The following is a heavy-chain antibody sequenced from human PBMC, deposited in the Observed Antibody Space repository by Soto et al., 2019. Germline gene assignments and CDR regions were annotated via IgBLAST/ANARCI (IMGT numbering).Heavy chain of an antibody. J-gene: IGHJ5*02. D-gene: IGHD3-22*01. CDR2: ISAYNGNT. Sequence: ASVKVSCKASGYTFTSYGISWVRQAPGQGLEWMGWISAYNGNTNYAQKLQGRVTVTTDTSTSTAYMELRSLRSDDTAVYYCARDPDATYYDSSVNWFDPWGQGTLVTVSS. V-gene: IGHV1-18*04. CDR3: ARDPDATYYDSSVNWFDP. CDR1: GYTFTSYG.